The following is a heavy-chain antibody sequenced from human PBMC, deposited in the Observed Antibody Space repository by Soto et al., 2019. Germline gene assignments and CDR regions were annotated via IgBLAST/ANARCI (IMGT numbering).Heavy chain of an antibody. J-gene: IGHJ3*02. V-gene: IGHV4-31*03. D-gene: IGHD3-22*01. CDR1: GGSISSGGYY. CDR2: IYYSGST. Sequence: QVQLQESGPGLVKPSQTLSLTCTVSGGSISSGGYYWSWIRQHPGKGLEWIGYIYYSGSTYYNPSLKSRVTTSVDTSKNQFSLKLSSVTAADTAVYYCARDRNDSSGYRDAFDIWGQGTMVTVSS. CDR3: ARDRNDSSGYRDAFDI.